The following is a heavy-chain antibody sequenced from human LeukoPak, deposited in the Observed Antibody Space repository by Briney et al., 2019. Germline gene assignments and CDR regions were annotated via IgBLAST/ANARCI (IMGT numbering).Heavy chain of an antibody. J-gene: IGHJ4*02. Sequence: GVSLRLSCAASGFTFSDYDMSWIRQAPGKGLEWVSYISSSGSTIYYADSVKGRFTIPRDNAKSPLDLQMTRLRAEDTAVYYGARDRIAAAGGEFDYWGQGTLVTVSS. D-gene: IGHD6-13*01. CDR1: GFTFSDYD. CDR2: ISSSGSTI. CDR3: ARDRIAAAGGEFDY. V-gene: IGHV3-11*01.